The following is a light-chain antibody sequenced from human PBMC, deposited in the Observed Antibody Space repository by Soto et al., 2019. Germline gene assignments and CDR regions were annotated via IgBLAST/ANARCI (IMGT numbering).Light chain of an antibody. CDR1: QSVSNN. J-gene: IGKJ4*01. CDR2: GAS. V-gene: IGKV3-15*01. CDR3: QQYNNWPLT. Sequence: EIVMTQSPATLSVSPGERVTLSCRASQSVSNNLAWYQQKPGQAPRLLIYGASTRANGIPARFSGSGSGTEFTLTISSLQSEDFAVYYCQQYNNWPLTFGGGTMVEIK.